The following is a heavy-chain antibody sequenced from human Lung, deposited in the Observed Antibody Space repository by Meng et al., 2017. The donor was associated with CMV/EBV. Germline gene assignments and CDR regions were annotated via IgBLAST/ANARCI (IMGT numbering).Heavy chain of an antibody. Sequence: GEXXTISCATSGFTLSSYWMSWVRQAPGKGLEWLAKIGRDGSETDYVDSLEGRFTISRDNAKNSLYLQMNSLRAEDTAVYYCARYFCESGSCFIDYWGHGXLVTVSS. J-gene: IGHJ4*01. V-gene: IGHV3-7*01. D-gene: IGHD2-15*01. CDR2: IGRDGSET. CDR1: GFTLSSYW. CDR3: ARYFCESGSCFIDY.